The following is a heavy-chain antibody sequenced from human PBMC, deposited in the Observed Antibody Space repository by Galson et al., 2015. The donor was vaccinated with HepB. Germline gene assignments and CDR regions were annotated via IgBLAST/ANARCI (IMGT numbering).Heavy chain of an antibody. V-gene: IGHV3-30*18. D-gene: IGHD6-13*01. CDR3: AKDQSWYFDY. CDR2: ISYDGSNK. CDR1: GFTFSSYG. J-gene: IGHJ4*02. Sequence: SLRLSCAASGFTFSSYGMHWVRQAPGKGLEWVAVISYDGSNKYYADSVKGRFTISRDNSKNTLYLQMNSLRAEDTAVYCCAKDQSWYFDYWGQGTLVTVSS.